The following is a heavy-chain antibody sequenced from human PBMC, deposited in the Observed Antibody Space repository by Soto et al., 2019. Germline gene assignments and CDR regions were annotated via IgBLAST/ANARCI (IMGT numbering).Heavy chain of an antibody. CDR1: GYTFTSYA. J-gene: IGHJ3*02. V-gene: IGHV1-3*01. Sequence: ASVKVSCKASGYTFTSYAMHWVRQAPGQRLEWMGWINAGNGNTKYSQKFQGRVTITRDTSTSTAYMELRSLRSDDTAVYYCAREITWDILTPRSVAFDIWGQGTMVTVSS. CDR3: AREITWDILTPRSVAFDI. CDR2: INAGNGNT. D-gene: IGHD3-9*01.